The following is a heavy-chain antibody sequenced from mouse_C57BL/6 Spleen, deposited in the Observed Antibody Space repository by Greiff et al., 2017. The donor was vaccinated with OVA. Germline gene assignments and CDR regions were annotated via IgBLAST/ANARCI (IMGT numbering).Heavy chain of an antibody. CDR3: ANDGGCVWGFAY. CDR2: IHPGGGGS. CDR1: GYAFSSYW. J-gene: IGHJ3*01. D-gene: IGHD1-1*02. V-gene: IGHV1-80*01. Sequence: VQLQQSGAELVKPGASVKFSCKASGYAFSSYWMNWVKQRPGKGLEWIGLIHPGGGGSTYNGKFKGKATLTVDNSSSTDYRQLSSLTSEDSTVYFCANDGGCVWGFAYWGQGTLVTVSA.